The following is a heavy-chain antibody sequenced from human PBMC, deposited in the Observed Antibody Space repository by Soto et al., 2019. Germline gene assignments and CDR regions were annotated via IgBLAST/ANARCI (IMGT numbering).Heavy chain of an antibody. V-gene: IGHV1-69*12. D-gene: IGHD3-10*01. Sequence: QVQLVQSGAEVKKPGSSVKVSCKASGGSLSNYGISWVRQAPGQGLEWMGGITPVFGTANYAQKFQGRVTITADEATSLVYMDVSILRSEDTAVYYCARGDATKIVVTTYYAMDVWGQGTTVTVSS. CDR1: GGSLSNYG. J-gene: IGHJ6*02. CDR2: ITPVFGTA. CDR3: ARGDATKIVVTTYYAMDV.